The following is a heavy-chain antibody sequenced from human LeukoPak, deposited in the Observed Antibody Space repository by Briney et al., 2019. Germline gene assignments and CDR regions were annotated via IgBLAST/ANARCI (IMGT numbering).Heavy chain of an antibody. CDR3: ARVRTISFMDV. D-gene: IGHD4/OR15-4a*01. Sequence: SETLSLTCAVYGGSFSGYYWSWIRQPLGKGLEWIGEINHSGSTNYNPSLKSRVTISVDTSKNQFSLKLSSVTAADTAVYYCARVRTISFMDVWGKGTTVTVSS. CDR2: INHSGST. V-gene: IGHV4-34*01. J-gene: IGHJ6*03. CDR1: GGSFSGYY.